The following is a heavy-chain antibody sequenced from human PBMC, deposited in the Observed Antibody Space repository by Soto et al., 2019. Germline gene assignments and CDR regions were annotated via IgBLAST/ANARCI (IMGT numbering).Heavy chain of an antibody. V-gene: IGHV3-30*03. D-gene: IGHD3-22*01. CDR1: GFTFSSYG. J-gene: IGHJ4*02. CDR3: AGANYYDSSGYHY. CDR2: ISYDGSNK. Sequence: GGSLRLSCAASGFTFSSYGMHWVRQAPGKGLEWVAVISYDGSNKYYADSVKGRFTISRDNSKNTLYLQMNSLRAEDTALYYCAGANYYDSSGYHYWGQGTLVTVSS.